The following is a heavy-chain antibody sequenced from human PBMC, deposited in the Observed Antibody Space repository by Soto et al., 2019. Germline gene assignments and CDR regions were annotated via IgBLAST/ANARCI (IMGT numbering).Heavy chain of an antibody. J-gene: IGHJ4*02. Sequence: SETLSLTCTVSGGSISSYYWSWIRQPPGKGLEWIGYIYYSGSTNYNPSLKSRVTISVDTSKNQFSLKLSSVTAADTAVYYCARPGDSSGYYPFDYWGQGTLVTV. CDR2: IYYSGST. D-gene: IGHD3-22*01. V-gene: IGHV4-59*08. CDR1: GGSISSYY. CDR3: ARPGDSSGYYPFDY.